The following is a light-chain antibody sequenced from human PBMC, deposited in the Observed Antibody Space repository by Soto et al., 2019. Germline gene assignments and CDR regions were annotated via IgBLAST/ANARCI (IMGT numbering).Light chain of an antibody. J-gene: IGLJ1*01. CDR2: EVN. V-gene: IGLV2-14*01. Sequence: QSALTQPASVSGSPGQSITISCTGTSSDVVGYNYVSWYQQHPGKAPKLMIYEVNNRPSGVSNRFSGSKSGSTASLTISGRQAEDEADYYCSSYTSRSTLGVFGTGTKLPVL. CDR1: SSDVVGYNY. CDR3: SSYTSRSTLGV.